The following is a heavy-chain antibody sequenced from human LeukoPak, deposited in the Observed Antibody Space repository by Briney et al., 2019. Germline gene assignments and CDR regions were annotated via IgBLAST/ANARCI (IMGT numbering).Heavy chain of an antibody. Sequence: PGGSLRLSCAASGFTFSSNAMHWVRQAPGKGLEWVAVISYDGSNKYYADSVKGRFTISRDNSKNTLYLQMNSLRAEDTAVYYCARGRYDFWSGYSNYCYYYGMDVWGQGTTVTVSS. J-gene: IGHJ6*02. V-gene: IGHV3-30-3*01. CDR1: GFTFSSNA. CDR3: ARGRYDFWSGYSNYCYYYGMDV. CDR2: ISYDGSNK. D-gene: IGHD3-3*01.